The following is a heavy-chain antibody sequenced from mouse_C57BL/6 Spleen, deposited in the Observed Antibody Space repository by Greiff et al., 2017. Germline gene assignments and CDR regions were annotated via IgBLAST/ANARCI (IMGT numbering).Heavy chain of an antibody. Sequence: VKLVESGPGLVQPSQSLSITCTVSGFSLTSYGVHWVRQSPGKGLEWLGVIWRGGSTDYNAAFMSRLSITKDNSKSQVFFKMNSLQADDTAIYYCAKNLYGSSRLGAMDYWGQGTSVTVSS. V-gene: IGHV2-5*01. J-gene: IGHJ4*01. CDR1: GFSLTSYG. CDR2: IWRGGST. D-gene: IGHD1-1*01. CDR3: AKNLYGSSRLGAMDY.